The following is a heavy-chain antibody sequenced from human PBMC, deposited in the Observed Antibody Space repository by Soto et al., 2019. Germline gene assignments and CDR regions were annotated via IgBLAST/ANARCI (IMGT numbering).Heavy chain of an antibody. CDR2: ISYSGST. CDR1: GGSMSSHY. CDR3: ARADPDASVGY. V-gene: IGHV4-59*11. D-gene: IGHD3-16*01. Sequence: SETLSLTCTVSGGSMSSHYWTWLRQPPGKGLEWIGYISYSGSTYYNPSLKSRVNISADTSRKQFSLKLSSVIAADTAVYYCARADPDASVGYWGQGTLVTVS. J-gene: IGHJ4*02.